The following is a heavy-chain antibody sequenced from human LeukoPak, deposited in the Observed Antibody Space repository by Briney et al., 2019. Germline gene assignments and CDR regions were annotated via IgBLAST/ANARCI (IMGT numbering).Heavy chain of an antibody. D-gene: IGHD3-10*01. V-gene: IGHV1-18*01. J-gene: IGHJ4*02. CDR3: ARDPPVRGAIHNGGY. Sequence: ASVKVSCKASGYTFTSYGISWVRQAPGQGLEWMGWISAYNGNTNYAQKLQGRVTMTADTSTSTAYMELRSLRSDDTAVYYCARDPPVRGAIHNGGYWGQGTLVTVSS. CDR1: GYTFTSYG. CDR2: ISAYNGNT.